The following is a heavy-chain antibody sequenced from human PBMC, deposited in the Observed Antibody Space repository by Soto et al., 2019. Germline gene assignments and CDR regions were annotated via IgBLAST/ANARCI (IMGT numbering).Heavy chain of an antibody. CDR3: ARDPWVGDIGDY. D-gene: IGHD4-17*01. CDR2: IYSGGNT. Sequence: DVQLVESGGGLVLRGESLRLYCAASGFTVGSAYMSWVRQAPGKGLEWVAGIYSGGNTYYADSVKGRLTISRDTSKNSLYLQMNSLRAEDAAIYYCARDPWVGDIGDYWGQGTLVTVSS. J-gene: IGHJ4*02. V-gene: IGHV3-66*01. CDR1: GFTVGSAY.